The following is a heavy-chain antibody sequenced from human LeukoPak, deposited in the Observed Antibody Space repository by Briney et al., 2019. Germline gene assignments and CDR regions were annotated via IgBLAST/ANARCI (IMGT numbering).Heavy chain of an antibody. CDR2: IYYSGST. CDR1: GGSISSYY. D-gene: IGHD4-17*01. J-gene: IGHJ4*02. Sequence: SETLSLTCTVSGGSISSYYWSWIRQPPGKGLEWIGYIYYSGSTNYNPSLKSRVTISVDTSKNQFSLKLSSVTAADTAVYYCARQHYGDYYFDYWGQGTLVTVSS. V-gene: IGHV4-59*08. CDR3: ARQHYGDYYFDY.